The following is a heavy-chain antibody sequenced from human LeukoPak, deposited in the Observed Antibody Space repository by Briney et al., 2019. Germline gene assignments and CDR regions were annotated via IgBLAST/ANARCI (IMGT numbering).Heavy chain of an antibody. V-gene: IGHV4-4*09. CDR3: ATSNDAKIAPFDH. CDR2: VNTKGET. D-gene: IGHD2-8*01. J-gene: IGHJ4*02. CDR1: GVSMSAFQ. Sequence: SGTLSLTCTVSGVSMSAFQWSWVRQSPEKGLEWIGCVNTKGETNYNPSLKSRVITSVDTSKSQFSLRLTSVTAADTAVYYCATSNDAKIAPFDHWGQGALVTVSS.